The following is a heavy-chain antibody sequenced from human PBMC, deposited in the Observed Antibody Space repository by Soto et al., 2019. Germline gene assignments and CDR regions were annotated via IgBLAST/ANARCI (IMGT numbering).Heavy chain of an antibody. CDR3: ARASVVVPAALYYFDY. Sequence: QVQLQESGPGLVKPSQTLSLTCTVSGGSISSGDYYWSWIRQPPGKGLEWIGYIYYSGGTYYNPSLKSRVTISVDTSKNQFSLKLSSVTAADTAVYYCARASVVVPAALYYFDYWGQGTLVTVSS. V-gene: IGHV4-30-4*01. D-gene: IGHD2-2*01. J-gene: IGHJ4*02. CDR1: GGSISSGDYY. CDR2: IYYSGGT.